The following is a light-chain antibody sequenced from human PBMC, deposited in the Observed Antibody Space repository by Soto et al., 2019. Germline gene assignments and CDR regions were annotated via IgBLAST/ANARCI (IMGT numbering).Light chain of an antibody. CDR3: QHYGSSRST. V-gene: IGKV3-20*01. CDR2: GAS. J-gene: IGKJ1*01. CDR1: ESISGPY. Sequence: ELVLTQSPGTLSLTSGERATLSCRASESISGPYLAWYQQRSGQAPRLLIYGASTRAAGIPDRISGSGSGTDFALTIGRVEPEDSGVYYCQHYGSSRSTFGRGTKVE.